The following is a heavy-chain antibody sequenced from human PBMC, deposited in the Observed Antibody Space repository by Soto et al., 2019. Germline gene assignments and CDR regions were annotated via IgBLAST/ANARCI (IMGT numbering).Heavy chain of an antibody. V-gene: IGHV1-18*04. Sequence: QVQLVQSGAEVKKPGASVKVSCKASGYTFTSYGISWVRQAPGQGLEWMGWISAYNGNTNYAQKLQGRVTMTTDTSTNTAYMELRSLRSDDTAVYYCARVPASRPRKIVVVITSFDYWGQGTLVTVSS. CDR2: ISAYNGNT. D-gene: IGHD3-22*01. CDR1: GYTFTSYG. CDR3: ARVPASRPRKIVVVITSFDY. J-gene: IGHJ4*02.